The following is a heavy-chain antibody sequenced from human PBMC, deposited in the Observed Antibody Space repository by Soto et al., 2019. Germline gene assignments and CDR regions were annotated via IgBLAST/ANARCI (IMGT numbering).Heavy chain of an antibody. J-gene: IGHJ5*02. V-gene: IGHV3-23*01. D-gene: IGHD3-22*01. CDR3: AKAGSSGDYSDNCFGP. Sequence: GRSLRLSCAASGFAFSTYAMTFVRQPPGKGLEGFSVISGIGVSSYYAASVKGRFTISRDNSKNTLFLQMNGLRAEDTAVYYCAKAGSSGDYSDNCFGPWHQGTLVTVSS. CDR1: GFAFSTYA. CDR2: ISGIGVSS.